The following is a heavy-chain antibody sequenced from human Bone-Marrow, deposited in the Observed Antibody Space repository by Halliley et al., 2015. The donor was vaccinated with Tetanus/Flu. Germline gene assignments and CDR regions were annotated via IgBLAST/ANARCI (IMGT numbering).Heavy chain of an antibody. CDR1: GGSISSSSYY. J-gene: IGHJ4*02. D-gene: IGHD6-19*01. CDR2: IYYSGST. Sequence: LRLSCTVSGGSISSSSYYWGWVRQPPGKGLEYIGSIYYSGSTYYNPSLKSRVTISVDTSNNQFSLNLSSVTAADRAVYYCARHISSGWPYFDYWGQGTLVTVPS. CDR3: ARHISSGWPYFDY. V-gene: IGHV4-39*01.